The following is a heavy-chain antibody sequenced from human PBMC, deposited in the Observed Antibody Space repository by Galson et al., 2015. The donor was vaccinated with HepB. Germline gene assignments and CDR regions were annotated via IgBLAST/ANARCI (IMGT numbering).Heavy chain of an antibody. J-gene: IGHJ6*02. CDR1: GFSFSSFG. CDR3: ARDLLLSFGEEAYGMDV. CDR2: ISSSSRYI. D-gene: IGHD3-10*01. V-gene: IGHV3-21*01. Sequence: SLRLSCAASGFSFSSFGMHWVRQAPGKGLGWVSSISSSSRYIYYADSVKGRFTISRDNAKNSLFLQMNSLRVEDTAVYYCARDLLLSFGEEAYGMDVWGQGTTVSVSS.